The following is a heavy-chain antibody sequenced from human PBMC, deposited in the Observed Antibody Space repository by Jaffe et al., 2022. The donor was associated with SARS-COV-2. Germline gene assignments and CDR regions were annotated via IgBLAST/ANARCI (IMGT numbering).Heavy chain of an antibody. D-gene: IGHD3-22*01. CDR3: ARAADYYDSSGYYYDNWFDP. Sequence: QVQLVQSGAEVKKPGSSVKVSCKASGGTFSSYAISWVRQAPGQGLEWMGGIIPIFGTANYAQKFQGRVTITADESTSTAYMELSSLRSEDTAVYYCARAADYYDSSGYYYDNWFDPWGQGTLVTVSS. CDR1: GGTFSSYA. CDR2: IIPIFGTA. V-gene: IGHV1-69*01. J-gene: IGHJ5*02.